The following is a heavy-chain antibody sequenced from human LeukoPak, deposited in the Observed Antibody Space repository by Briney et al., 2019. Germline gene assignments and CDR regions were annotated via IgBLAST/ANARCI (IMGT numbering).Heavy chain of an antibody. CDR1: GGSISSYY. V-gene: IGHV4-59*01. J-gene: IGHJ6*02. CDR2: IYYSGST. D-gene: IGHD4-17*01. Sequence: SETLSLTCTVSGGSISSYYWSWIRQPPGKGLEWIGYIYYSGSTNYNPSLKSRVTISVDTSKNQFSLKLSSVTAADTAVYYCARGADGDYNFYYYYGMDVWGQGTTVTVSS. CDR3: ARGADGDYNFYYYYGMDV.